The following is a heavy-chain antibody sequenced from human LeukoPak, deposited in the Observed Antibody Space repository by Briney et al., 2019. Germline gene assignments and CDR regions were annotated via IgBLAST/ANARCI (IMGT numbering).Heavy chain of an antibody. CDR2: IWYDGSNK. V-gene: IGHV3-33*01. CDR3: ARDPDILVVPAAMNFDY. D-gene: IGHD2-2*01. CDR1: GFTFSSYG. Sequence: PGRSLRLSCAASGFTFSSYGMHWVRQAPGKGLEWVAVIWYDGSNKYYADSVKGRFTISRDNSKNTLYLQMNSLRAEDTAVYYCARDPDILVVPAAMNFDYWGQGTLVTVSS. J-gene: IGHJ4*02.